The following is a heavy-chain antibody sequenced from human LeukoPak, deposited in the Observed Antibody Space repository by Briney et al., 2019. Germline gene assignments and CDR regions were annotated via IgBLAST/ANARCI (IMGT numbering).Heavy chain of an antibody. CDR2: INHSGST. V-gene: IGHV4-34*01. Sequence: TSETLSLTCAVYGGSFSGYYWSWIRQPPGKGLEWIGEINHSGSTNYNPSLKSRVTISVDTSKNQFSLKLSSVTAADTAVYYCARANGDDAFDIWGQGTMVTVSS. D-gene: IGHD4/OR15-4a*01. J-gene: IGHJ3*02. CDR1: GGSFSGYY. CDR3: ARANGDDAFDI.